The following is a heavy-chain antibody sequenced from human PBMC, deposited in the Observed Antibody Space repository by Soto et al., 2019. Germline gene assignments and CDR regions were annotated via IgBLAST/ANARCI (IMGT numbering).Heavy chain of an antibody. V-gene: IGHV3-23*01. J-gene: IGHJ4*02. D-gene: IGHD4-17*01. CDR2: ISGSGGST. CDR1: GFTFSSYA. CDR3: ATSHDYGDYDY. Sequence: GGSLRLSCAASGFTFSSYAMSGVRQAPGKGLEWVSAISGSGGSTYYADSVKGRFTISRDNSKNTLYLQMNSLRAEDTAVYYCATSHDYGDYDYWGQGTLVTVSS.